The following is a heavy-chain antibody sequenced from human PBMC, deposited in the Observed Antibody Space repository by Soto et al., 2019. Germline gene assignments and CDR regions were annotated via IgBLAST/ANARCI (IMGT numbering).Heavy chain of an antibody. J-gene: IGHJ4*02. V-gene: IGHV1-69*13. CDR3: ARVGGIAAAGYFDY. Sequence: SVKVSCKASGGTFNSYAISWVRQAPGQGLEWMGGIIPIFGTANYAQKFQGRVTITADESTSTAYMELSSLRSEDTAVYYCARVGGIAAAGYFDYWGQGTLVTVSS. CDR2: IIPIFGTA. CDR1: GGTFNSYA. D-gene: IGHD6-13*01.